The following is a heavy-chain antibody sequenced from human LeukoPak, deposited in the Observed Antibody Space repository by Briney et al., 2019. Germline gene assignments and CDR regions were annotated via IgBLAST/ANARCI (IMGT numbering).Heavy chain of an antibody. CDR1: GGAFSGYY. CDR3: ARRADY. Sequence: SETLSLTCVVYGGAFSGYYWSWIRQPPEKGLEWIGEINHSGTTNYSPSLKSRVTISVDTSKNQFSLKLSSVTAADTAVYYCARRADYWGQGTLVTVSS. J-gene: IGHJ4*02. V-gene: IGHV4-34*01. CDR2: INHSGTT.